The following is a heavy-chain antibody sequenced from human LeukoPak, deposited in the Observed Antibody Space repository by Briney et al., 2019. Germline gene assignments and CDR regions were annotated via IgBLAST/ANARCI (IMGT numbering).Heavy chain of an antibody. V-gene: IGHV4-39*01. J-gene: IGHJ4*02. CDR1: GGSISSSAYY. CDR2: RNYSGSA. Sequence: SETLSLTCTVSGGSISSSAYYWGWISQPPGKWLEWSGSRNYSGSAYYNPSLKTRVTRSVASPKNQFSLKMSSVTAADTAVYYCARSSSKSVFEGYYFDYWGQGTLLTVSS. CDR3: ARSSSKSVFEGYYFDY. D-gene: IGHD3-10*02.